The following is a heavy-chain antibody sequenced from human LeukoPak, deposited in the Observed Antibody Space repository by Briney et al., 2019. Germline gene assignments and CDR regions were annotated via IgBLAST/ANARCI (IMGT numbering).Heavy chain of an antibody. CDR2: ISSSSSYI. CDR3: ARHIYDSSGYSDY. Sequence: GGSLRLSCAASGFIFSPYGMTWVRQAPGKGLEWVSSISSSSSYIYYADSVKGRFTISRDNAKNSLYLQMNSLRAEDTAVYYCARHIYDSSGYSDYWGQGTLVTVSS. J-gene: IGHJ4*02. V-gene: IGHV3-21*01. CDR1: GFIFSPYG. D-gene: IGHD3-22*01.